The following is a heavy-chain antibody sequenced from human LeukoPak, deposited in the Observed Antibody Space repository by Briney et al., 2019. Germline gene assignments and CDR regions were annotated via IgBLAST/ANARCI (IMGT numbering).Heavy chain of an antibody. CDR1: GYTXTGYY. V-gene: IGHV1-2*02. J-gene: IGHJ4*02. Sequence: GASVKVSCKASGYTXTGYYLHGVRQAPGQGLEWMGWINPNSGGTNYAQNFQGRVTMTRDTSITTAYMELSSLRSDDTAVYYCARSGDYYGSGRAPYFDYWGQGTLVTVSS. D-gene: IGHD3-10*01. CDR2: INPNSGGT. CDR3: ARSGDYYGSGRAPYFDY.